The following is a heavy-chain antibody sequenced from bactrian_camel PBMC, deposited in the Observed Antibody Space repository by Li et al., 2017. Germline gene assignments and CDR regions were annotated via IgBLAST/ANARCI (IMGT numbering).Heavy chain of an antibody. J-gene: IGHJ6*01. V-gene: IGHV3S55*01. Sequence: HVQLVESGGGSVEAGGSLTLSCVTSGGDPSTTDCMGWFRTGREAVAVLSSDGRTAYADSVKGRFTNSKDNAKKTLYLQMNSLKPADTAMYYCAVDGGGCGALLPASVFGSRGQGTQVTVS. D-gene: IGHD3*01. CDR1: GGDPSTTDC. CDR2: LSSDGRT. CDR3: AVDGGGCGALLPASVFGS.